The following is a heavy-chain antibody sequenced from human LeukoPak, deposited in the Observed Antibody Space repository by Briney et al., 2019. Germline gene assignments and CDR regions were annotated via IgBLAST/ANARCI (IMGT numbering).Heavy chain of an antibody. CDR3: ARAGIAARPDAFDI. J-gene: IGHJ3*02. CDR2: IYTSGST. Sequence: PSETLSLTCTVSGGSISSYYWSWIRQPAGKGLEWIGRIYTSGSTNYNPSLKSRVTISVDTSKNQFSLKLSSVTAADTAVYYCARAGIAARPDAFDIWGQGTMVTVPS. CDR1: GGSISSYY. D-gene: IGHD6-6*01. V-gene: IGHV4-4*07.